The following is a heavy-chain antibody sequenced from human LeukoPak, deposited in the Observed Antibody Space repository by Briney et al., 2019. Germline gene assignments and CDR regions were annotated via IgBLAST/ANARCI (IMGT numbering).Heavy chain of an antibody. CDR3: ARDPSYCSSNICYGGLEH. D-gene: IGHD2-2*01. Sequence: QPGGSLRLSCAASGFTFKSYSMNWVRHAPGKGREGVSYISSSSSTIYYADSVKGRFTISRDNAKNSLYLQMNSLRDEDTAVYYCARDPSYCSSNICYGGLEHWGQGTLVTVSS. CDR1: GFTFKSYS. CDR2: ISSSSSTI. J-gene: IGHJ1*01. V-gene: IGHV3-48*02.